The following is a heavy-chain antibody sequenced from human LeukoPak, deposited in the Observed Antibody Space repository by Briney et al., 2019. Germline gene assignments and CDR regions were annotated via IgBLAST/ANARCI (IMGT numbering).Heavy chain of an antibody. D-gene: IGHD4/OR15-4a*01. CDR3: GSDRDYGDPY. Sequence: GGSLRLSCSASGLSFSGLYMSCFRLSPGKGLEWIAYITSSGTTTEYADSVKGRFTISRVNAKNSLYLQMNSLRPEDTAIYYCGSDRDYGDPYWGQGTLVTVSS. CDR2: ITSSGTTT. CDR1: GLSFSGLY. J-gene: IGHJ4*02. V-gene: IGHV3-11*01.